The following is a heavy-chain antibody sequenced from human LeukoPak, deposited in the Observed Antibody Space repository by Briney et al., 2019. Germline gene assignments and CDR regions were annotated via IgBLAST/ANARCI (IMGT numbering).Heavy chain of an antibody. V-gene: IGHV3-30*18. CDR2: ISYDGRNK. CDR1: GFTFSSYG. CDR3: AKSWGSGSPGIYYFDY. J-gene: IGHJ4*02. Sequence: GGSLRLFCAASGFTFSSYGMHWVRQAPGKGLEWVAVISYDGRNKYYADSVKGRFTISRDNSKNTLYLQMNSLRAEDTAVYYCAKSWGSGSPGIYYFDYWGQGTLVTVSS. D-gene: IGHD3-10*01.